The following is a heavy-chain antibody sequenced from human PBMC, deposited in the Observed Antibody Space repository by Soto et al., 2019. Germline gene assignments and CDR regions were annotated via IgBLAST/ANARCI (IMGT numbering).Heavy chain of an antibody. J-gene: IGHJ4*02. CDR1: GYTSTCYA. CDR3: ARGDYGDFIDY. D-gene: IGHD4-17*01. V-gene: IGHV1-3*01. Sequence: ASVKVSCKASGYTSTCYAMHWVRHAPGQRLEWMGWINAGNGNTKYSQKFQGRVTITRDTSASTAYMELSSLRSEDTAVYYCARGDYGDFIDYWCQGTLVNVSS. CDR2: INAGNGNT.